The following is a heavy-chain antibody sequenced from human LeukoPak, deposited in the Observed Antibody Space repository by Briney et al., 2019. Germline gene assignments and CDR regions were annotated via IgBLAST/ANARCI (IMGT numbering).Heavy chain of an antibody. CDR2: ISSGGTTM. Sequence: PGGSLRLSCAASGFTFSSFEMNWVRQAPGKGLEWVSYISSGGTTMYYADSVKGRFTISRDNAKNSLYLQMNSLRAEDTAFDYCAREVSPSHGDHFDYWGQGTLVNVSS. V-gene: IGHV3-48*03. CDR3: AREVSPSHGDHFDY. J-gene: IGHJ4*02. CDR1: GFTFSSFE. D-gene: IGHD4-17*01.